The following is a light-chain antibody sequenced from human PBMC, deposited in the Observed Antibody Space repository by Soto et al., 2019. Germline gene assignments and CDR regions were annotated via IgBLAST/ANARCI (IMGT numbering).Light chain of an antibody. CDR1: QTGRNNY. V-gene: IGKV3-20*01. J-gene: IGKJ4*01. Sequence: EFVLTQSPGTLSLSPGERATLSCRASQTGRNNYLAWYQQKPGQAPKLLIYDASSRATGIPDRFSGGGSGRDFILTISTLEPEDFAVYYCQHFSCYPLTFGGGTKVEIK. CDR2: DAS. CDR3: QHFSCYPLT.